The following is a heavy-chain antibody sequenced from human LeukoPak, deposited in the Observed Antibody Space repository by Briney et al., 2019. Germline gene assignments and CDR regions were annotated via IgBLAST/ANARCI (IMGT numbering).Heavy chain of an antibody. Sequence: SVKVSCKASGGTFSSYAISWVRQAPGQGLEWMGGIIPIFGTANYAQKFQGRVTITTDESTSTAYMELSSLRSEDTAVYYCARGLLGWNYNGYSDPWGRGTLVTVSS. CDR1: GGTFSSYA. J-gene: IGHJ2*01. CDR2: IIPIFGTA. V-gene: IGHV1-69*05. D-gene: IGHD1-7*01. CDR3: ARGLLGWNYNGYSDP.